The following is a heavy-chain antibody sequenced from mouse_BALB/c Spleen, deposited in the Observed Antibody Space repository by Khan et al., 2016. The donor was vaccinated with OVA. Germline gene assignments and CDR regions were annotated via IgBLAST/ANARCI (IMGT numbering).Heavy chain of an antibody. CDR1: GYTFTNYG. J-gene: IGHJ1*01. CDR2: INTYTGEP. Sequence: QIQLVQSGPELKKPGETVKISCTASGYTFTNYGMNWVKQAPGKGLKWMGWINTYTGEPTYADDFKGRFAFSLETSASTAYLQINNLKNEDMTTYFCARISSYWYSDVWGAGTTVTVSS. CDR3: ARISSYWYSDV. V-gene: IGHV9-1*02.